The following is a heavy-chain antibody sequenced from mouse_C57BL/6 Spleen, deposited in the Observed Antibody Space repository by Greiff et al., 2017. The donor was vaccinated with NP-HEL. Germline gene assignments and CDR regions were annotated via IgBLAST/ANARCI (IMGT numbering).Heavy chain of an antibody. CDR3: ARPSAAWFAY. Sequence: DVQLVESGGGLVQPGESLKLSCEPNEYAFPSHDMSWVRKTPGKRLELVAAINSDGGSTYYPDTMERRFIISRDNTKKTLYLQMSSLRSEDTALYYCARPSAAWFAYWGQGTLVTVSA. D-gene: IGHD6-1*01. J-gene: IGHJ3*01. CDR1: EYAFPSHD. CDR2: INSDGGST. V-gene: IGHV5-2*01.